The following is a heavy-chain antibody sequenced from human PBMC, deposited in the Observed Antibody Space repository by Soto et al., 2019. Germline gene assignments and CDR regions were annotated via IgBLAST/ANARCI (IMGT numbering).Heavy chain of an antibody. Sequence: GGSLRLSCAASGFTFSSYAMHWVRQAPGKGLEWVAVISYDGSNKYYADSVKGRFTISRDNSKNTLYLQMNSLRAEDTAVYYCARDLWDIVLMVYAEYYYYGMDVWGQGTTVTVSS. J-gene: IGHJ6*02. CDR2: ISYDGSNK. CDR3: ARDLWDIVLMVYAEYYYYGMDV. CDR1: GFTFSSYA. V-gene: IGHV3-30-3*01. D-gene: IGHD2-8*01.